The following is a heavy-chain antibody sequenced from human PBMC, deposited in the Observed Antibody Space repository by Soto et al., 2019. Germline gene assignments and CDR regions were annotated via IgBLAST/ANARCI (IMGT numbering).Heavy chain of an antibody. D-gene: IGHD3-22*01. V-gene: IGHV5-51*01. CDR3: ARHGVYYDSSGTDYYYYGMDV. CDR2: IYPGDSDT. CDR1: GYSFTIYW. Sequence: GESLKISCKGSGYSFTIYWIGWVRQMPGKGLEWMGIIYPGDSDTRYSPSFQGQVTISADKSISTAYLQWSSLKASDTAMYYCARHGVYYDSSGTDYYYYGMDVWGQGTTVTVS. J-gene: IGHJ6*02.